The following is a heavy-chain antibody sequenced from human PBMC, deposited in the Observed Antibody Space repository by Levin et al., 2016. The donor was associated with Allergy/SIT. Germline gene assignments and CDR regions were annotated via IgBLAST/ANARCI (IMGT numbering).Heavy chain of an antibody. D-gene: IGHD3-10*01. Sequence: GGSLRLSCAASGFTFSSYAMHWVRQAPGKGLEWVAVISYDGSNKYYADSVKGRFTISRDNSKNTLYLQMNSLRAEDTAVYYCARVYRPLWFGEFPFDYWGQGTLVTVSS. V-gene: IGHV3-30-3*01. J-gene: IGHJ4*02. CDR2: ISYDGSNK. CDR1: GFTFSSYA. CDR3: ARVYRPLWFGEFPFDY.